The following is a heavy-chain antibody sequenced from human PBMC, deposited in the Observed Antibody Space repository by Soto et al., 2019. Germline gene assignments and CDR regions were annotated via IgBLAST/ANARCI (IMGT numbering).Heavy chain of an antibody. Sequence: QITLKESGPTLVKPTQTLTLTCTFSGFSLSTSGVGVGWIRQPPGKALEWLALIYWDDDKRYSPSLKSRLTXTXXTSKNQVVLTMTNMDPVDTATYYCAVMVRGAPPDYWGQGTLVTVSS. V-gene: IGHV2-5*02. CDR3: AVMVRGAPPDY. J-gene: IGHJ4*02. CDR2: IYWDDDK. CDR1: GFSLSTSGVG. D-gene: IGHD3-10*01.